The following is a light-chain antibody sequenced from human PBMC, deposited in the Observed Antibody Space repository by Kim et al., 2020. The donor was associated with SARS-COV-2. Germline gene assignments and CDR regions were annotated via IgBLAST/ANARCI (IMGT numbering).Light chain of an antibody. CDR2: DAS. V-gene: IGKV1-5*01. CDR1: QSISSW. CDR3: QQYNSYTCT. J-gene: IGKJ1*01. Sequence: ASVGDRVTITCRASQSISSWLAWYQQKPGKAPKLLIYDASSLESGVPSRFSGSGSGTEFTLTISSLQPDDFATYYCQQYNSYTCTFGQGTKVDIK.